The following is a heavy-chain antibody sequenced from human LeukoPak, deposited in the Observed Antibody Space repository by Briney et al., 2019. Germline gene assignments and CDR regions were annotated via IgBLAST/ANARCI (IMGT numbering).Heavy chain of an antibody. J-gene: IGHJ4*02. CDR2: ISGDGGTI. CDR1: GFTLRSSA. V-gene: IGHV3-23*01. CDR3: ARDRARYSGYDATDY. D-gene: IGHD5-12*01. Sequence: GGSLRLSCAASGFTLRSSAMSWVRQAPGKGLEWVSAISGDGGTISYAASVRGRFTISRDNAKNTLFLQMSSLRAGDTAVYYCARDRARYSGYDATDYWGQGTLVTVSS.